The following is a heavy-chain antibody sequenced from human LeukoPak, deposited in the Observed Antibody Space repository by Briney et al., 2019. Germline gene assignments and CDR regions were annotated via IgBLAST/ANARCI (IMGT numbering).Heavy chain of an antibody. CDR3: AKHLGSHSFLFYYTEV. Sequence: GGSLRLSCEASQFTFSRFAMSWIRQAPGTGLEWVSTLSGSGTATYYADFVKGRFPTSSDNSKETLYLQMDNLRAEDTAVYYCAKHLGSHSFLFYYTEVWGTGTSVIVAS. V-gene: IGHV3-23*01. D-gene: IGHD2-21*01. CDR2: LSGSGTAT. CDR1: QFTFSRFA. J-gene: IGHJ6*03.